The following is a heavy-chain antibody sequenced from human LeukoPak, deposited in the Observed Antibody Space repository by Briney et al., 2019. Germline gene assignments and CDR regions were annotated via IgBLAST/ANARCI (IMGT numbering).Heavy chain of an antibody. J-gene: IGHJ6*03. CDR3: ARALGLGASYYYYYYYMDV. D-gene: IGHD3-16*01. Sequence: SETLSLTCAVYGGSFSGYYWSWIRQPPGKGLEWIGEINHSGSTNYNPSLKSRVTISVDTSKNQFSLKLSSVTAADTAVYYCARALGLGASYYYYYYYMDVWGKGTTVTVSS. CDR2: INHSGST. CDR1: GGSFSGYY. V-gene: IGHV4-34*01.